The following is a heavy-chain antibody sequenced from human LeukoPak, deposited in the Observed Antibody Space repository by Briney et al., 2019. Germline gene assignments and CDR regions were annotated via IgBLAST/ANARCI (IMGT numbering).Heavy chain of an antibody. CDR1: GGSINNYY. V-gene: IGHV4-59*12. CDR3: ATEAGLQSRTLDY. Sequence: PSETLSLTCTVSGGSINNYYWSWIRQPPGKGLEWIGYIYYSGSTNYNPSLKSRVTISVDTSKNQFSLKLSSVTAADTAVYYCATEAGLQSRTLDYWGQGTLVTVSS. D-gene: IGHD4-11*01. CDR2: IYYSGST. J-gene: IGHJ4*02.